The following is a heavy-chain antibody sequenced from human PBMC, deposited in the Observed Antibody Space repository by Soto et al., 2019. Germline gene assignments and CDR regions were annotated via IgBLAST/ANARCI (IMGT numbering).Heavy chain of an antibody. V-gene: IGHV3-9*01. CDR1: GFTFDDYA. CDR3: AKDISAAGTPTYGMDV. J-gene: IGHJ6*02. CDR2: ISWNSGSI. Sequence: PGGSLRLSCAASGFTFDDYAMHWVRQAPGKGLEWVSGISWNSGSIGYADSVKGRFTISRDNAKNSLYLQMNSLRAEDTALYYCAKDISAAGTPTYGMDVWGQGTTVTVS. D-gene: IGHD6-13*01.